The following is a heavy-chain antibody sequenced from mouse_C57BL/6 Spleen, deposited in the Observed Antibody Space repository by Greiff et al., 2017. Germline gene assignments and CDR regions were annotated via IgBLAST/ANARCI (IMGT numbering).Heavy chain of an antibody. D-gene: IGHD1-1*01. CDR1: GYAFSSSW. V-gene: IGHV1-82*01. J-gene: IGHJ3*01. Sequence: VQLQQSGPELVKPGASVKISCKASGYAFSSSWMNWVKQRPGKGLEWIGRIYPGDGDTNYNGKFKGKATLTADKSSSTAYMQLSSLPSDDSPLYFCAKSVYYGSSYSWFAYCPQRTLVPVSA. CDR2: IYPGDGDT. CDR3: AKSVYYGSSYSWFAY.